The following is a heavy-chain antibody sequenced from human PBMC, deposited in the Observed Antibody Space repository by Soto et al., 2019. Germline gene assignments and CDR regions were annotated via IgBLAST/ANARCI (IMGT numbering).Heavy chain of an antibody. D-gene: IGHD2-21*02. CDR2: LYSSRDT. Sequence: SETLSLTCSVSGGSISSNSYSWGWIRQPPGKGLEWIGTLYSSRDTYYNPSLKSRVTVSVDTSKNQFSLKLSSVTAADTAVYYCARHPSDFWFDPWGQGTLVTVSS. J-gene: IGHJ5*02. CDR1: GGSISSNSYS. CDR3: ARHPSDFWFDP. V-gene: IGHV4-39*01.